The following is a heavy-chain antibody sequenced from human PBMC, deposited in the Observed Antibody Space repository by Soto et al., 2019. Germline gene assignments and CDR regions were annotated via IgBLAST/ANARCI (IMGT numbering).Heavy chain of an antibody. V-gene: IGHV4-34*01. D-gene: IGHD6-6*01. J-gene: IGHJ6*02. CDR3: ASSIAARPGYYYYGMAV. Sequence: PSETLSLTCAVYGGSFSGYYWSWIRQPPGKGLEWIGEINHSGSTNYNPSLKSRVTISVDTSKNQFSLKLSSVTAADTAVYYCASSIAARPGYYYYGMAVWGQGTTVTVSS. CDR1: GGSFSGYY. CDR2: INHSGST.